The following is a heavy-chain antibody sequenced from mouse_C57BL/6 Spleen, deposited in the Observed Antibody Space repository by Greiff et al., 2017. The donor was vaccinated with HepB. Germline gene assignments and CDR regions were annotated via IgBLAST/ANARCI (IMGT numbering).Heavy chain of an antibody. D-gene: IGHD2-2*01. V-gene: IGHV1-15*01. CDR1: GYTFTDYE. J-gene: IGHJ2*01. Sequence: QVQLQQSGADLVRPGASVTLSCTASGYTFTDYEMHWVRQTPVHGLEWIGAIVPETGGTDYKQKVKGQGILTADKSSNTAYMQLRNLTSEDSAVYYCTRIDGYGGRFDYWGQGTTVTVSS. CDR3: TRIDGYGGRFDY. CDR2: IVPETGGT.